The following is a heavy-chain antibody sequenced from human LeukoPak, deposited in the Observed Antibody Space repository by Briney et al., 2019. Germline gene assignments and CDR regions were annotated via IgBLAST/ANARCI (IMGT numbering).Heavy chain of an antibody. CDR3: ARTRYYYDSSGYYYGSWFDP. D-gene: IGHD3-22*01. CDR1: GYTFTGYY. Sequence: GASVKVSCKASGYTFTGYYIHWVRQAPGQTFEWMGWISAYNGNTNYAQKLQGRVTMTTDTSTSTAYMELSSLRSEDTAVYYCARTRYYYDSSGYYYGSWFDPWGQGTLVTVSS. J-gene: IGHJ5*02. V-gene: IGHV1-18*04. CDR2: ISAYNGNT.